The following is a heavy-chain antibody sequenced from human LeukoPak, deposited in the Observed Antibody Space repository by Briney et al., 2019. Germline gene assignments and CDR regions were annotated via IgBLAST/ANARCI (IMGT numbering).Heavy chain of an antibody. Sequence: GGSLRLPCAASGFTFSSHAMSWVRQAPGKGLEWVSTITGSGGTTKYADSVKGRFTISRDSSKNTLDLQMNSLRAEDTAIFYCAKDLSPESNRLSPFDYWGQGTLVTVSS. CDR1: GFTFSSHA. CDR3: AKDLSPESNRLSPFDY. J-gene: IGHJ4*02. CDR2: ITGSGGTT. D-gene: IGHD3-16*02. V-gene: IGHV3-23*01.